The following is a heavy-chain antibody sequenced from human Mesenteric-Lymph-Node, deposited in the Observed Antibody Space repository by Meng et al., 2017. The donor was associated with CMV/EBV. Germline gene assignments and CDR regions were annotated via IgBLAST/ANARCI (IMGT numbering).Heavy chain of an antibody. D-gene: IGHD3-10*01. CDR2: VSYDGNNK. CDR3: ARDSYYYGSGSYSPYYYYYGMDV. CDR1: GFTFNSYA. Sequence: GESLKISCAASGFTFNSYALHWVRQSPGKGLEWVAVVSYDGNNKYYADSVKGRFTISRDNSKNALYLQMNSLRAEDTAVYYCARDSYYYGSGSYSPYYYYYGMDVWGQGTTVTVSS. J-gene: IGHJ6*02. V-gene: IGHV3-30*04.